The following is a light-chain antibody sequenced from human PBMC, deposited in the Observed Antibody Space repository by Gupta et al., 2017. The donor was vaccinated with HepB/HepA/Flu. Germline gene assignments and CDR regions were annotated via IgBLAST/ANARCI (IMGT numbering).Light chain of an antibody. CDR2: GAS. CDR3: QQDNNWPQA. J-gene: IGKJ5*01. CDR1: QSVRSN. Sequence: EIVMTQSPATLSVSPGERASLSCRASQSVRSNLAWYQQKPGQAPRLLIYGASTRATGIPARFSGSGSGTEFTLTISSLQSEDFAVYYCQQDNNWPQAFGQGTLLDIK. V-gene: IGKV3-15*01.